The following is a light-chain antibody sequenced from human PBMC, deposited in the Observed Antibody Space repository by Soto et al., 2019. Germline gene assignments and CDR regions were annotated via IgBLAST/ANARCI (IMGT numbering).Light chain of an antibody. Sequence: EIVMTQSPATLAVSPGERATLSCRASQSVSSNLAWYQQKAGQAPRLLMYGASTRATGIPARFSGGGSGTDFTLTISRLEPEDFALYYCQQCGSSPWTFGQGTKVDIK. CDR1: QSVSSN. CDR2: GAS. J-gene: IGKJ1*01. CDR3: QQCGSSPWT. V-gene: IGKV3-15*01.